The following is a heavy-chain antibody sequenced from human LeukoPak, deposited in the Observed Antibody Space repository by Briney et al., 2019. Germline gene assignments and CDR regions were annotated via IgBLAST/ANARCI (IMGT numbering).Heavy chain of an antibody. J-gene: IGHJ5*02. V-gene: IGHV3-66*01. CDR1: GFSDSSNY. CDR3: ARDSYTDSEGVRWFDP. Sequence: PGGSLRLSCAASGFSDSSNYMSGVRQAPGKGRECVAVLYRGGDTYYADSVKGRITISRDNSKNTLYLQMNSLRAEDTAVYYCARDSYTDSEGVRWFDPWGQGTLVTVSS. CDR2: LYRGGDT. D-gene: IGHD2-2*02.